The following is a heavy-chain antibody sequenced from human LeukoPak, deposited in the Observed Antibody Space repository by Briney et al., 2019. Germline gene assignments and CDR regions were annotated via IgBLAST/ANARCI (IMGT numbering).Heavy chain of an antibody. CDR2: IYYTGST. Sequence: SETLSLTCTVSGDSISTYYWSWIRQPPGKGLEWIGYIYYTGSTNYNPSLKSRVAISVDTSKNQFSLKLSSVTAADTAVYYCARVYGAGYDFRGAFDIWGQGTMVTVSS. D-gene: IGHD5-12*01. CDR1: GDSISTYY. CDR3: ARVYGAGYDFRGAFDI. V-gene: IGHV4-59*01. J-gene: IGHJ3*02.